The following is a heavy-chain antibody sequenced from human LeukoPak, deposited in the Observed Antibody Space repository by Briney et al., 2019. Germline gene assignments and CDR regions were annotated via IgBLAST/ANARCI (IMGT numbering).Heavy chain of an antibody. Sequence: MSSETLSLTCSVSGGSISINSYYWDWIRQSPGKGLEWLGSLYFRGNTYYNPSLKSRVSMSVDTSKNQFSLRLKSVTAADTAVYFCARQSSPFYFVDYWGQGIPVTVSS. D-gene: IGHD2/OR15-2a*01. V-gene: IGHV4-39*07. CDR2: LYFRGNT. J-gene: IGHJ4*02. CDR3: ARQSSPFYFVDY. CDR1: GGSISINSYY.